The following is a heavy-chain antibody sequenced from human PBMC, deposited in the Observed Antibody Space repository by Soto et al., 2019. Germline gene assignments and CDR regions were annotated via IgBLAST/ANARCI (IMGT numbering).Heavy chain of an antibody. V-gene: IGHV3-73*02. CDR2: IRSKADNYAT. CDR1: GFTFSGSV. D-gene: IGHD4-17*01. CDR3: TYTVPPVTNICLSS. Sequence: EVQLVESGGGLVQPGRSLKLSCAASGFTFSGSVIHWVRQASGKGLEWVGRIRSKADNYATAYGASVKGRFTISRDDAKNTWYLQMNSLKTEDTSVFFCTYTVPPVTNICLSSWGQGTLVTVSS. J-gene: IGHJ5*02.